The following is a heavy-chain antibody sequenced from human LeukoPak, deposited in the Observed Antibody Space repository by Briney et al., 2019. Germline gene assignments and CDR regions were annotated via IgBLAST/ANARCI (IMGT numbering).Heavy chain of an antibody. D-gene: IGHD3-22*01. J-gene: IGHJ4*02. CDR2: IYYSGST. CDR3: ARLDYYDSSGYYWGYFDY. Sequence: PSETLSLTCTVSGGSISSYYWSWIRQPPGKGLEWIGYIYYSGSTNYNPSLKSRVIISVDTSKNQFSLKLSSVTAADTAVYYCARLDYYDSSGYYWGYFDYWGQGTLVTVSS. CDR1: GGSISSYY. V-gene: IGHV4-59*01.